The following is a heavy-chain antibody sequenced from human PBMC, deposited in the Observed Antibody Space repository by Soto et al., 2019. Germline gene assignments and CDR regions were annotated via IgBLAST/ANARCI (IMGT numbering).Heavy chain of an antibody. CDR3: ARXKLGDDYNALYYYGMDV. V-gene: IGHV3-21*01. D-gene: IGHD4-4*01. CDR2: ISSSSSYI. J-gene: IGHJ6*02. Sequence: PGGSLRLSCAASGFTFSGYSMNWVRQAPGKGLEWVSSISSSSSYIYYADSVKGRFTISRDNAKNSLYLQMNSLRAEDTAVYYCARXKLGDDYNALYYYGMDVWGQGTTVTVSS. CDR1: GFTFSGYS.